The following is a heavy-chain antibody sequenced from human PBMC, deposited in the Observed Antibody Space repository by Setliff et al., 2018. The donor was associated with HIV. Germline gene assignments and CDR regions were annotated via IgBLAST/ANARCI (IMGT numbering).Heavy chain of an antibody. CDR2: IYHSGST. CDR1: GYSISSGYY. V-gene: IGHV4-38-2*02. D-gene: IGHD1-26*01. Sequence: ETLSLTCTVSGYSISSGYYWGLIRQPPGKGLEWIGTIYHSGSTYYNPSLKSRVIISVDTSKNQFSLKLSSVTAADTAVYYCARAVGTTRTAFDYWGQGTLVTVSS. J-gene: IGHJ4*02. CDR3: ARAVGTTRTAFDY.